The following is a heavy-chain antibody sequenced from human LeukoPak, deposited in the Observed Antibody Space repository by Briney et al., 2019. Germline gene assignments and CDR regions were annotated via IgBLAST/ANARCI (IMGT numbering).Heavy chain of an antibody. V-gene: IGHV1-69*05. D-gene: IGHD1-26*01. Sequence: SVRVSCKASGGTFSSYAISWVRQAPGQGLEWMGGISPIFGTANYAKKFQGRVTITTDESTSTAYMELSSLRSEDTAVYYCASVTPSSGSYYDYWGQGTLVTVSS. CDR2: ISPIFGTA. CDR1: GGTFSSYA. J-gene: IGHJ4*02. CDR3: ASVTPSSGSYYDY.